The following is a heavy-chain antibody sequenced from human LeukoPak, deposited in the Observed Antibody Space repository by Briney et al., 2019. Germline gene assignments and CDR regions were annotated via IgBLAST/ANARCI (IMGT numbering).Heavy chain of an antibody. Sequence: AASVKVSCKAFGFTFTSNYMHWVRQAPGQGPEWMGVISPSGGSTTYAQKFQGRVTLTRDMSTSTDYLELSSLRSEDTAVYYCARDNSVRDEAWWFNPWGQGTLVTVSS. CDR3: ARDNSVRDEAWWFNP. J-gene: IGHJ5*02. CDR1: GFTFTSNY. CDR2: ISPSGGST. D-gene: IGHD5-24*01. V-gene: IGHV1-46*01.